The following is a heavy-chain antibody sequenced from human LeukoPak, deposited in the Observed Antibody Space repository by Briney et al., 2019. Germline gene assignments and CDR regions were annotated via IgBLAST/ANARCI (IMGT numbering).Heavy chain of an antibody. CDR1: GFTFSSYG. Sequence: GGSLRLSCAASGFTFSSYGMHWVRQAPGKGLEWVAFIRYDGSNKYYADSVKGRFTISRDSSKNTLYLQMNSLRAEDTAVYYCAKDRDTMVRGVIITLNYYFDYWGQGTLVTVSS. D-gene: IGHD3-10*01. CDR2: IRYDGSNK. V-gene: IGHV3-30*02. CDR3: AKDRDTMVRGVIITLNYYFDY. J-gene: IGHJ4*02.